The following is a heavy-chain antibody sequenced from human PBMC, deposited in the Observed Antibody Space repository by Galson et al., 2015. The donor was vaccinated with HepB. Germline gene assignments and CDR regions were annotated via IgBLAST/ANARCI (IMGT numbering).Heavy chain of an antibody. V-gene: IGHV1-46*01. CDR2: INPSGGST. CDR3: ARDDVRGTQGSWYGFDP. Sequence: SVKVSCKASGYTFTSYYMHWVRQAPGQGLEWMGIINPSGGSTSYAQKLQGRVTMTRDTSTSTVYMELSSLRSEDTAVYYCARDDVRGTQGSWYGFDPWGQGTLVTVSS. J-gene: IGHJ5*02. CDR1: GYTFTSYY. D-gene: IGHD6-13*01.